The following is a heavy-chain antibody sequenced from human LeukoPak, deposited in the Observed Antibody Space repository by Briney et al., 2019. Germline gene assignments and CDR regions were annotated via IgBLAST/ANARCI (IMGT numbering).Heavy chain of an antibody. J-gene: IGHJ6*04. CDR3: AELGITMIGGV. CDR2: IRYDGNDK. D-gene: IGHD3-10*02. Sequence: GGSLRLSCAASGFTFSDYGMHWVRQTPGKGLECVAFIRYDGNDKYFADSVKGRFTISRDNAKNSLYLQMNSLRAEDTAVYYCAELGITMIGGVWGKGTTVTISS. CDR1: GFTFSDYG. V-gene: IGHV3-30*02.